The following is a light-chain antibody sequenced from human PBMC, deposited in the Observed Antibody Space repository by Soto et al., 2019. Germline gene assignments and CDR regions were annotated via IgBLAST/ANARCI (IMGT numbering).Light chain of an antibody. V-gene: IGKV1-5*03. Sequence: DIQITQSPSTLSGSVGDRVTITCRASQTISSWLAWYQPKPGKAPKLLIYKASTLTSGVRSRFSGSGSGTEFTLTISSLQPDDFATYYCQHYNSYSEAFGQGTKVDIK. CDR2: KAS. CDR3: QHYNSYSEA. CDR1: QTISSW. J-gene: IGKJ1*01.